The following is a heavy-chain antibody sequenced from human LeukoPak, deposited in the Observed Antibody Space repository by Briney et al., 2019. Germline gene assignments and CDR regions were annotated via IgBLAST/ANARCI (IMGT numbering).Heavy chain of an antibody. CDR3: AKRLKGPITPFDY. CDR2: ISGSGGST. Sequence: GGSLRLSCAASGFIFSSYAMSWVRQAPGKGLEWVSTISGSGGSTYYADSVKGRFTISRDNSKNTLHLQMNSLRAEDTALYYCAKRLKGPITPFDYWGQGTLVAVSS. D-gene: IGHD2-21*01. CDR1: GFIFSSYA. V-gene: IGHV3-23*01. J-gene: IGHJ4*02.